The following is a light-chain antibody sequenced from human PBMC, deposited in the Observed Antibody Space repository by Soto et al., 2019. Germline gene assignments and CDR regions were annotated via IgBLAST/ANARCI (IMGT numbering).Light chain of an antibody. CDR3: SSFTSAYTFV. Sequence: QSALTQPASVSGSPGQSITISCTGTSSDFGAYNYVSWYQQHPGKAPKLLLSEVSNRPSGVSDRFSGSKSGNTASLTISGLQAEDEADYYCSSFTSAYTFVFGTGTKVTVL. CDR2: EVS. CDR1: SSDFGAYNY. V-gene: IGLV2-14*01. J-gene: IGLJ1*01.